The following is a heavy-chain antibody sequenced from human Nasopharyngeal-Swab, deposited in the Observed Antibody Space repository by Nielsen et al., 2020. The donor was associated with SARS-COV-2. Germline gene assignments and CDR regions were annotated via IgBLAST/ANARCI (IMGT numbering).Heavy chain of an antibody. V-gene: IGHV5-51*01. CDR3: ARYPGIAAAGTDEYFQH. J-gene: IGHJ1*01. CDR2: IYPGDSDT. D-gene: IGHD6-13*01. Sequence: VRQMPGKGLEWMGIIYPGDSDTRYSPSFQGQVTISADKSISTAYLQWSSLKASDTATYYCARYPGIAAAGTDEYFQHWGQGTLVTVSS.